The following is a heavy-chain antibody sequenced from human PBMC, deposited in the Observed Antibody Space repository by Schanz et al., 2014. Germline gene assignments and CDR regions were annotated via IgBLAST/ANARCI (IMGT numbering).Heavy chain of an antibody. CDR2: IYSRGGT. D-gene: IGHD2-21*02. J-gene: IGHJ6*03. Sequence: EVQLEVSGGGLVQPGGSLRLSCEASGFNVGNNYMSWVRQPPGKGLECISIIYSRGGTFHADSVKGRFTISRDKSKNSLYLQMNSLRAEDTAVYYCARPSDSSWYMDVWGKGTTVTVSS. CDR1: GFNVGNNY. V-gene: IGHV3-66*01. CDR3: ARPSDSSWYMDV.